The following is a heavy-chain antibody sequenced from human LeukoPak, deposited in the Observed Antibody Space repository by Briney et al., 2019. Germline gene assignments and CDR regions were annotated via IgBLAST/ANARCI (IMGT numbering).Heavy chain of an antibody. Sequence: PSQTLSLTCTVSGGSISSGSYYWSWIRQPAGKGLEWIGRIYTSGSTNYNPSLKSRVTISVDTSKNQFSLKLSSVTAADTAVYYCARDRVVAARGYYYYGMDVWGQGTTVTVSS. CDR1: GGSISSGSYY. CDR2: IYTSGST. J-gene: IGHJ6*02. V-gene: IGHV4-61*02. D-gene: IGHD2-15*01. CDR3: ARDRVVAARGYYYYGMDV.